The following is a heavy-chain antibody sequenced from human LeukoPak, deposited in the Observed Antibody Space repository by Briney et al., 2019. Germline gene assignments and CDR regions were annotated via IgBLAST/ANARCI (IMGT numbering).Heavy chain of an antibody. CDR3: AKEYCSGGSCYDY. CDR2: ISWNTGSI. V-gene: IGHV3-9*01. D-gene: IGHD2-15*01. J-gene: IGHJ4*02. Sequence: GGSLRLSCAASGFTFDDYAMHWVWQAPGKGLEWVSGISWNTGSIGYADSVKGRFTISRDNAKNSLYLQMNSLRAEDTALYYCAKEYCSGGSCYDYWGQGTLVTVSS. CDR1: GFTFDDYA.